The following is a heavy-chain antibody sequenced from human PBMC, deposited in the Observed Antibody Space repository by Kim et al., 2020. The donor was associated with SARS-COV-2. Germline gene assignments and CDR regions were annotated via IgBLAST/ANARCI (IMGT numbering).Heavy chain of an antibody. CDR3: AKGRELYYYGLGSAFD. D-gene: IGHD3-10*01. CDR2: ISGTGGAT. V-gene: IGHV3-23*01. Sequence: GGSLRLSCAASGLTFGSYAMIWVRQAPGKGLEWVSIISGTGGATDYADSVKGRFTISRDNSKNTLYLQMNSLRAEDTDVYYCAKGRELYYYGLGSAFD. J-gene: IGHJ4*01. CDR1: GLTFGSYA.